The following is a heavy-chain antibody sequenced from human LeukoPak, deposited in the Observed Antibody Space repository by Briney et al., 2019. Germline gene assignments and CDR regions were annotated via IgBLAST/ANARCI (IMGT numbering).Heavy chain of an antibody. CDR1: GFTVSSIY. CDR3: ARENDYIFDY. V-gene: IGHV3-53*01. CDR2: IYSSGFT. Sequence: HTGGSLRLSCAASGFTVSSIYMNWVRQARGKGLEWVSLIYSSGFTFYADSVKGRFTISRDNSKNTLYLQMNSLRSEDTAVYYCARENDYIFDYWGQGTLVTVSS. J-gene: IGHJ4*02. D-gene: IGHD4-11*01.